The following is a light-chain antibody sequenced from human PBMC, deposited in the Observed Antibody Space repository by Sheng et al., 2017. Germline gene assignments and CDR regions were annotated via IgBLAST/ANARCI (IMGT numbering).Light chain of an antibody. CDR2: GAS. CDR1: ESVISKY. V-gene: IGKV3-20*01. CDR3: QQYGSSLLT. J-gene: IGKJ4*01. Sequence: ENVLTQSPGTLSLSLGERATLSCRASESVISKYLAWYQQKPGQAPRLLIYGASTRATGIPDRFSGSGSGTDFTLTINRLEPEDFAVYYCQQYGSSLLTFGGGTKVEIK.